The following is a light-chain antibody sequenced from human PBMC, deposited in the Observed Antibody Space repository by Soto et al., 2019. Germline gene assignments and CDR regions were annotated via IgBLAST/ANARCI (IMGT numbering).Light chain of an antibody. CDR2: EVS. CDR1: GRDIGAYDY. V-gene: IGLV2-14*01. J-gene: IGLJ1*01. Sequence: QSALTQPASVSGSPGQSITISCTGSGRDIGAYDYVSWYQQHPGKAPKLMIYEVSDRPSGISSRFSGSKSGNTASLTISGLQTEDEADYYCSSYTSSSTLFGTGTKLTVL. CDR3: SSYTSSSTL.